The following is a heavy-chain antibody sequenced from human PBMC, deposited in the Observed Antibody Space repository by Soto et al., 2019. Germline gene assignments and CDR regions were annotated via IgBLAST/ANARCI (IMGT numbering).Heavy chain of an antibody. CDR1: GYTFTSYG. V-gene: IGHV1-18*01. CDR3: ARYYDFWSGYPRSGGMDV. J-gene: IGHJ6*02. CDR2: ISAYNGNT. Sequence: ASVKVSCKASGYTFTSYGISWVRQAPGQGLEWMGWISAYNGNTNYAQKLQGRVTMTTDTSTSTAYMELRSLRSDDTAVYYCARYYDFWSGYPRSGGMDVWGQGTTVTVSS. D-gene: IGHD3-3*01.